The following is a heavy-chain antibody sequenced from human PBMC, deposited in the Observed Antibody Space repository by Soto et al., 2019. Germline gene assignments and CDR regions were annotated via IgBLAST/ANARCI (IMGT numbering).Heavy chain of an antibody. J-gene: IGHJ4*02. CDR1: GYTFTSYG. CDR2: ISAYNGNT. Sequence: QVQLVQSGAEVKKPGASVKVSCKASGYTFTSYGISWVRQAPGQGLEWMGWISAYNGNTNYAQKLQGRVTMTTDTSTSTAYMELRSLRSDYTAVYYCARDRVYSSTTCHRVWDYWGQGTLVTVSS. CDR3: ARDRVYSSTTCHRVWDY. V-gene: IGHV1-18*01. D-gene: IGHD2-2*02.